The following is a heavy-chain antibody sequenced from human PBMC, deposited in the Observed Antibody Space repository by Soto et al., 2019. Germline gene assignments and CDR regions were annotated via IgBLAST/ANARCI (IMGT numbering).Heavy chain of an antibody. Sequence: QVQLQQWGAGLLKPSETLSLTCAVYGGSFSGYYWSWIRQPPGKGLEWIGAINHSGSTNYNPSLKSRVTISVDTYKTQFSLKLSSVTAADTAVYYCARAKIYDYIWGSYRGPRDAFDIWGQGTMVTVSS. D-gene: IGHD3-16*02. J-gene: IGHJ3*02. CDR2: INHSGST. CDR3: ARAKIYDYIWGSYRGPRDAFDI. CDR1: GGSFSGYY. V-gene: IGHV4-34*01.